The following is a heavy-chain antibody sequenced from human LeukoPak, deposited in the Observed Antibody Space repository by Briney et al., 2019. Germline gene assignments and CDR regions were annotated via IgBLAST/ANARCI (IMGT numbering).Heavy chain of an antibody. J-gene: IGHJ6*02. D-gene: IGHD3-22*01. V-gene: IGHV4-59*01. CDR2: IYYSGST. CDR1: GGSISSYY. CDR3: ARIPYYYDSSGYYSTNGMDV. Sequence: SETLSLTCTVSGGSISSYYWSWIRQPPGKGLEWIGYIYYSGSTNYNPSLKSRVTISVDTSKNQFFMKLTSVTAADTAVYYCARIPYYYDSSGYYSTNGMDVWGQGTTVTVSS.